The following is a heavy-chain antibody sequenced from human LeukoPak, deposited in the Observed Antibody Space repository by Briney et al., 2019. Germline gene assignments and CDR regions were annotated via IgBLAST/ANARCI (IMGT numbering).Heavy chain of an antibody. D-gene: IGHD3-9*01. CDR2: IYYSGIT. Sequence: SETLSLTCTVSGGSISSSSYYWGWIRQSPGEGLEWIGNIYYSGITYYNPSLKSRVTISVDTSKNQFSLKLYSVTAADTAVYYCARGGSTLHSAGGHDIEFYYYYYMDVWGKGTTVTISS. V-gene: IGHV4-39*01. CDR1: GGSISSSSYY. CDR3: ARGGSTLHSAGGHDIEFYYYYYMDV. J-gene: IGHJ6*03.